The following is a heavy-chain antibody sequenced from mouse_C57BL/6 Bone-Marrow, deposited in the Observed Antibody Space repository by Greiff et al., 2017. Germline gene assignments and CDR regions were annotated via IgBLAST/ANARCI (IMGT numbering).Heavy chain of an antibody. J-gene: IGHJ4*01. CDR2: IYPSSGGT. D-gene: IGHD2-3*01. CDR1: GYTFTSYW. Sequence: QVQLQQPGTELVKPGASVKLSCKASGYTFTSYWMHWVKQRPGQGLEWIGNIYPSSGGTNYNEKFKSKATLTVNTSSNTAYMQLSSLSSEDSAVYYCARGDDGYYAMDYWGQGTSVTVSS. CDR3: ARGDDGYYAMDY. V-gene: IGHV1-53*01.